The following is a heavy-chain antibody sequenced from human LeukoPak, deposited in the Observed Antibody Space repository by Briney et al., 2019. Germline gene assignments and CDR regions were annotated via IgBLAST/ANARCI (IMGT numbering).Heavy chain of an antibody. Sequence: SETLSLTCAVSGYSISSGYYWGWIRQPPGKGLEWIGSIYHSGSTYYNPSLKSRVTISVDTSKNQFSLKLSSVTAADTAVYYCARHVSPNDAFDIWGQGTMVTVSS. CDR3: ARHVSPNDAFDI. CDR2: IYHSGST. V-gene: IGHV4-38-2*01. CDR1: GYSISSGYY. D-gene: IGHD3-16*01. J-gene: IGHJ3*02.